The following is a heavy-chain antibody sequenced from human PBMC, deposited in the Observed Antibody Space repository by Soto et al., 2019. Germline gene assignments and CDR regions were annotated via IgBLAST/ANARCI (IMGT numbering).Heavy chain of an antibody. Sequence: GGSLRLSCAASGFTFSSYAMSWVRQAPGKGLEWVSAISGSGGSTYYADSVKGRFTISRDNSKNTLYLQMNSLRAEDTAVYYFAICASQTPGIIDHWGQGTLVTVSS. V-gene: IGHV3-23*01. J-gene: IGHJ4*02. D-gene: IGHD1-20*01. CDR1: GFTFSSYA. CDR2: ISGSGGST. CDR3: AICASQTPGIIDH.